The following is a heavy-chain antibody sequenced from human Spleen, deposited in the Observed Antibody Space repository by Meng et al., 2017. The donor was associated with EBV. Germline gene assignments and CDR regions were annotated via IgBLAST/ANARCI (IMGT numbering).Heavy chain of an antibody. Sequence: QVRLQQGGAGLLKPSQTLSLTCAVYGGSFSGYYWTWIRQPPGKGLEWIGEINHSGRTNYNPSLKSRVTISVDTSKNQFSLKLSSVNAADTAVYYCARGEKADGFQLGFDYWGQGTLVTVSS. J-gene: IGHJ4*02. D-gene: IGHD5-24*01. V-gene: IGHV4-34*01. CDR1: GGSFSGYY. CDR3: ARGEKADGFQLGFDY. CDR2: INHSGRT.